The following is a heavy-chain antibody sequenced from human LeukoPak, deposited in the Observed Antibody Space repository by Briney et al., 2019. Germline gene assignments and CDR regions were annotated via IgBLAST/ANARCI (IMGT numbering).Heavy chain of an antibody. Sequence: GGSLRLSCAASGFTFSSYSINWVRQAPGKGLEWVSSISSSSSYIYYADSVKGRFTISRDNAKNSLYLQMNSLRAEDTAVYYCARGLVTTGTDAFDIWGQGTMVTVSS. V-gene: IGHV3-21*01. J-gene: IGHJ3*02. D-gene: IGHD4-17*01. CDR1: GFTFSSYS. CDR2: ISSSSSYI. CDR3: ARGLVTTGTDAFDI.